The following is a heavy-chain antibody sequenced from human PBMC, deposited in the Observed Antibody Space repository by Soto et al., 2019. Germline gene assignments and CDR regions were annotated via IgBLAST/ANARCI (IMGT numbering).Heavy chain of an antibody. CDR1: GGSISSGGYY. CDR3: ARDYDILTGYYRYHYGMDV. J-gene: IGHJ6*02. V-gene: IGHV4-31*11. Sequence: SETLSLTCAVSGGSISSGGYYWSWIRQHPGKGLEWIGYIYYSGSTYYNPSLKSRVTISLDTSKNQFSLKLSSVTAADTAVYYCARDYDILTGYYRYHYGMDVWGQGTTVTVS. D-gene: IGHD3-9*01. CDR2: IYYSGST.